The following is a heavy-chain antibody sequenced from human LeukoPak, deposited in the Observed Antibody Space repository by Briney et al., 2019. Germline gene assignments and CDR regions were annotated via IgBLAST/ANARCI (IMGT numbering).Heavy chain of an antibody. Sequence: GGSLRLSCAASGFTFKTYWMHWVRQAPGKRLVWVSHSNSDGSSTSYADSVRGRFTISRDNAKNTLYLQMNSLRAEDTAVYYCARRYCSSTSCTLDYWGQGALVTVSS. CDR1: GFTFKTYW. CDR3: ARRYCSSTSCTLDY. D-gene: IGHD2-2*01. CDR2: SNSDGSST. J-gene: IGHJ4*02. V-gene: IGHV3-74*01.